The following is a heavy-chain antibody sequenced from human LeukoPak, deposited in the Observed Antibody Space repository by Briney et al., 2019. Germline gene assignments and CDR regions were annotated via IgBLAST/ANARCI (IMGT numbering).Heavy chain of an antibody. CDR3: ARDCGGDCRPYWYFDL. D-gene: IGHD2-21*02. CDR2: INPSDGST. CDR1: GYTFTSYY. J-gene: IGHJ2*01. V-gene: IGHV1-46*01. Sequence: ASVKVSCKASGYTFTSYYMHWVRQAPGQGLEWMGIINPSDGSTSYAQKFQGRVTMTRDTSTSTVYMELSSLRSEDTAVYYCARDCGGDCRPYWYFDLWGRGTLVTVSS.